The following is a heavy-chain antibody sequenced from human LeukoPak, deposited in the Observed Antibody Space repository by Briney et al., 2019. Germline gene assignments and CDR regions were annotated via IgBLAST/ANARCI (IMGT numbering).Heavy chain of an antibody. J-gene: IGHJ4*02. Sequence: GGSLRLSCAASGFTFSSYSMNWVRQARGKGLEWVSSISSSSSYIYYADSVKGRFTISRDNAKNSLYLQMNSLRAEDTAVYYCAREPCGGDCSPYFDYWGQGTLVTVSS. D-gene: IGHD2-21*02. CDR2: ISSSSSYI. CDR3: AREPCGGDCSPYFDY. CDR1: GFTFSSYS. V-gene: IGHV3-21*01.